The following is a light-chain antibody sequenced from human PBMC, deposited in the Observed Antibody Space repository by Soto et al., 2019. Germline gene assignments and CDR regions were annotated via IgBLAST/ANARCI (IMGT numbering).Light chain of an antibody. Sequence: QSALTQRASVSGSPGQSITISCTGTSSDVGGYNYVSWYQQHPGKAPKVMIYEVNNRPSGVSDRFSASKSGNTASLTISGLQAEDEADYYCSSYTSSSTFVFGTGTKLTVL. CDR3: SSYTSSSTFV. J-gene: IGLJ1*01. CDR2: EVN. V-gene: IGLV2-14*01. CDR1: SSDVGGYNY.